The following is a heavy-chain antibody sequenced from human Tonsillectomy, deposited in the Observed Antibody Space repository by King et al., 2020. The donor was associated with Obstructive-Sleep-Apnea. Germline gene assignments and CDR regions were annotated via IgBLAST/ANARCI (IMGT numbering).Heavy chain of an antibody. J-gene: IGHJ4*02. D-gene: IGHD2-21*02. CDR3: ARSLVTVPFDY. V-gene: IGHV1-46*01. CDR2: INPSVGTP. CDR1: GYTFTGYY. Sequence: QLVQSGAEVKKPGASVKVSCKASGYTFTGYYIHWVRQAPGQGLEWMGIINPSVGTPNYAQKFQGRVNMTRDTSTTTVYMELSSLRSEDTAIYWCARSLVTVPFDYWGQGSLVTVSS.